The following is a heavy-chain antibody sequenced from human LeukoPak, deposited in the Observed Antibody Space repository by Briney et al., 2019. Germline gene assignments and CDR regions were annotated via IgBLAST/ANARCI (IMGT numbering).Heavy chain of an antibody. Sequence: SETLSLTCTVSGGSISGSYWSWIRQPPGKGLEWIGYIFYGSTNYNPSLKSRVTISVDTSKNLFSRKLSSVTAADTAVYYCARGGTEGGLEISFFFDLWGRGTLVTVSS. CDR3: ARGGTEGGLEISFFFDL. D-gene: IGHD1-1*01. CDR1: GGSISGSY. V-gene: IGHV4-59*01. CDR2: IFYGST. J-gene: IGHJ2*01.